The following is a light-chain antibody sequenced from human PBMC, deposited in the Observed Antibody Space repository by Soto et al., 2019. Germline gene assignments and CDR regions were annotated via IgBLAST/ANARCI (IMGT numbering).Light chain of an antibody. CDR2: QVN. J-gene: IGLJ1*01. V-gene: IGLV2-8*01. CDR3: SSYAGSDIPYV. Sequence: QSALTQPPSASGSPGQSVTISCTGTSSDIGGYDYVSWYQQHPGKVPKLMIYQVNRRPSGVPDRFFGSKSGNTASLTVSRLQAEDESDYYCSSYAGSDIPYVFGSGTKVAVL. CDR1: SSDIGGYDY.